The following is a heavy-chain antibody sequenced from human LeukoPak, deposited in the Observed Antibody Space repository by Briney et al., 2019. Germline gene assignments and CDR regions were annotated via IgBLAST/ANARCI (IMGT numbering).Heavy chain of an antibody. J-gene: IGHJ6*02. CDR1: GFTVSSSY. V-gene: IGHV3-53*01. Sequence: PGGSLRLSCAASGFTVSSSYMNWVRQAPGKGLEWVSVIYSGGSTDYADSVKGRFTISRDNSRSTLYLQMNTLGAEDTAVYYCAREPSDIALDVWGQGTTVTVSS. CDR2: IYSGGST. CDR3: AREPSDIALDV. D-gene: IGHD2-15*01.